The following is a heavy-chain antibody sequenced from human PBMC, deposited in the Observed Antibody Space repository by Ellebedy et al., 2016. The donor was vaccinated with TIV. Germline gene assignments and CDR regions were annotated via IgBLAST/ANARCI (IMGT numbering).Heavy chain of an antibody. CDR2: INPSGGST. CDR3: ARVGFSGSLGDWFDP. V-gene: IGHV1-46*03. Sequence: ASVKVSXKASGYTFTSYYMHWVRQAPGQGLEWMGIINPSGGSTSYAQKFQDRISMTRDTSTRTVYMELSGLTSEDTAVYYCARVGFSGSLGDWFDPWGQGTLVTVSS. D-gene: IGHD1-26*01. J-gene: IGHJ5*02. CDR1: GYTFTSYY.